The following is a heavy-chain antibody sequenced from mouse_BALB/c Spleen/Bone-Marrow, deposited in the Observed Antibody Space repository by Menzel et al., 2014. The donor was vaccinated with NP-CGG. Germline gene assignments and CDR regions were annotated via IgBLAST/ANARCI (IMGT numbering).Heavy chain of an antibody. CDR3: ARWYYGNYFDY. D-gene: IGHD2-1*01. CDR2: INPSNGGT. Sequence: QVQLQQSGAELVKPGASVKLSCKASGHTFTSYYMYWVKQRPGQGLEWIGEINPSNGGTNFNEKFKSKATLTVDKSSSTAYMQLSSLTSEDSAVYYCARWYYGNYFDYWGQGTTLTVSS. CDR1: GHTFTSYY. V-gene: IGHV1S81*02. J-gene: IGHJ2*01.